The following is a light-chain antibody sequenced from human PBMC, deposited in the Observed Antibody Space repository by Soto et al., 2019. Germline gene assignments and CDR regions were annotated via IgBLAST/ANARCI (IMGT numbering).Light chain of an antibody. Sequence: AIRMTQSPSSFSASTGARVTITCRASQGISSYLAWYQQKPGKAPKLLIYAASTLQSGVPSRFSGSGSGTDFTLTISCLQSEDVATYYCQQYYSYPITFGQGTRLEIK. CDR1: QGISSY. V-gene: IGKV1-8*01. CDR3: QQYYSYPIT. J-gene: IGKJ5*01. CDR2: AAS.